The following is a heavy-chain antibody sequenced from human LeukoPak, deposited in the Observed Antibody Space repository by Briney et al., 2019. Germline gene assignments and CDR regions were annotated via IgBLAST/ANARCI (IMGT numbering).Heavy chain of an antibody. J-gene: IGHJ4*02. V-gene: IGHV3-30*04. Sequence: GGSLRLSCAASGFIFRSYAMHWVRQAPGKGLEWVAVIPYDSDRDNKYYVDSVKGRFTISRDNSENTLYLQMDSLRAEDTALYYCAKVRNTYDQLDYWGQGTLVTVSS. D-gene: IGHD1-14*01. CDR2: IPYDSDRDNK. CDR1: GFIFRSYA. CDR3: AKVRNTYDQLDY.